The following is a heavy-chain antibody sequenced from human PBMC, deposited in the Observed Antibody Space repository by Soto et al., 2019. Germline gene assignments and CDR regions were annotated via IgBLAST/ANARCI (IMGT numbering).Heavy chain of an antibody. J-gene: IGHJ6*02. CDR3: ARAPPRIVVVRPNYYYYYGMDV. V-gene: IGHV3-7*03. CDR2: IKQDGSEK. D-gene: IGHD2-21*01. Sequence: EVQLVESGGGLVQPGGSLRLSCAASGFTFSSYWMSWVRQAPGKGLEWVANIKQDGSEKYYVDSVKGRFTISRDNAKNSLYLQINRLRAEDTAVYYCARAPPRIVVVRPNYYYYYGMDVWGQGTTVTVSS. CDR1: GFTFSSYW.